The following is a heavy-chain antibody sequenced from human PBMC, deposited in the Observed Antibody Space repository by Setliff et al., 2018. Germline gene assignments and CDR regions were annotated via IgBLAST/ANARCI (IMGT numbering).Heavy chain of an antibody. D-gene: IGHD3-22*01. CDR1: GYIFTDYY. Sequence: GASVKVSCKSSGYIFTDYYIHWVRQAPGQGLEWMGWINPDSGDANYGPNFQGWVTMTRDTSIDTAYLDLSRLKSDDTAVYYCAKDKNGYYDSSGYLFDYWGQGTLVTVSS. CDR2: INPDSGDA. J-gene: IGHJ4*02. CDR3: AKDKNGYYDSSGYLFDY. V-gene: IGHV1-2*04.